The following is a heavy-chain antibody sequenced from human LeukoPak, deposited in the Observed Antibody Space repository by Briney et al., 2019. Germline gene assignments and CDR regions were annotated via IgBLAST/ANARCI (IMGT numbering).Heavy chain of an antibody. Sequence: GGSLRLSCAASGFTLSDYYMSWIRQAPGKGLEWVSYISSSGSTIYYADSVKGRFTISRDNAKNSLYLQMNSLRAEDTAVYYCARGEYSSSSGDYFDYWGQGTLVTVSS. CDR1: GFTLSDYY. D-gene: IGHD6-6*01. J-gene: IGHJ4*02. V-gene: IGHV3-11*04. CDR2: ISSSGSTI. CDR3: ARGEYSSSSGDYFDY.